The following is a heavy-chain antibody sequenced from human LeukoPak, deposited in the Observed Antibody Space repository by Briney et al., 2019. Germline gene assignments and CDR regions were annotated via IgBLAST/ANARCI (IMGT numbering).Heavy chain of an antibody. J-gene: IGHJ4*02. Sequence: ASVKVSCKASGYPFRSYVIHWLRQAPGENLEWIGWINPANGNTKYSRNFQGRVTITRDTSASVVYMELSSLTYEDTAVYFCARDGYDADGYLDYWGQGALVPVSS. CDR3: ARDGYDADGYLDY. V-gene: IGHV1-3*01. D-gene: IGHD5-18*01. CDR2: INPANGNT. CDR1: GYPFRSYV.